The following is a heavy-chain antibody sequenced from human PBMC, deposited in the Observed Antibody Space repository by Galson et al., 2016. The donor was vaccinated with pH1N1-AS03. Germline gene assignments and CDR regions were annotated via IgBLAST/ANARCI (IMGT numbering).Heavy chain of an antibody. CDR1: GGSISGYY. CDR2: VSHNSGRT. V-gene: IGHV4-4*09. J-gene: IGHJ5*02. D-gene: IGHD3-10*01. Sequence: TLSLTCLVSGGSISGYYWCWIRQPPGRGPEWIGCVSHNSGRTNYNPSLKSRVTITTETSKNQFSLKLTSVTAADTAVYYCASRGPESYYGSVIRKYKVGWFDPWGQGTLVTVAS. CDR3: ASRGPESYYGSVIRKYKVGWFDP.